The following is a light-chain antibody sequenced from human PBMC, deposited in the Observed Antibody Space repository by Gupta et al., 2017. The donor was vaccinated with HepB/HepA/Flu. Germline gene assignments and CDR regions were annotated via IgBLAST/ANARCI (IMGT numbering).Light chain of an antibody. Sequence: DIQMTQSPSSLSASVGDRVTITCRASQTISSYLNWYQQIPGKAPKLLIYAASSLQSGVPSRFTGSESGTDFNLTISRLQPEDFATYYCQQTDSTPFTFGLGTKVEIK. J-gene: IGKJ2*01. V-gene: IGKV1-39*01. CDR1: QTISSY. CDR2: AAS. CDR3: QQTDSTPFT.